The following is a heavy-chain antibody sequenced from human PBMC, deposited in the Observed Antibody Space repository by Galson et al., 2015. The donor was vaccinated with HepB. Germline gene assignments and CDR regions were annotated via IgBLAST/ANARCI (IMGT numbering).Heavy chain of an antibody. V-gene: IGHV1-46*01. Sequence: SVKVSCKASGYTFTSYYMHWVRQAPGQGLEWMGIINPSGGSTSYAQKFQGRVTMTRDTSTSTVYMELSSLRSEDTAVYYCARVGYAYCSSTSCHYYYGMDVWGQGTTVTVSS. CDR2: INPSGGST. CDR3: ARVGYAYCSSTSCHYYYGMDV. D-gene: IGHD2-2*01. CDR1: GYTFTSYY. J-gene: IGHJ6*02.